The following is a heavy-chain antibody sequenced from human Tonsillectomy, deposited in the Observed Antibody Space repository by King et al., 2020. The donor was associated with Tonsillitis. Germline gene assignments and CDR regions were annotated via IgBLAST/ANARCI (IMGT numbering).Heavy chain of an antibody. J-gene: IGHJ5*02. Sequence: QLVQSGAEVKKPGESLKISCKGSGYSFTSYWIGWVRQMPGKGLEWMGIIYPGDSDTRYSPSFQGQVTISADKSISTAYLQWSSLKASDTAMYYCARLGPDTIFGVDTPPGFDPWGQGTLVTVSS. CDR2: IYPGDSDT. CDR3: ARLGPDTIFGVDTPPGFDP. CDR1: GYSFTSYW. D-gene: IGHD3-3*01. V-gene: IGHV5-51*01.